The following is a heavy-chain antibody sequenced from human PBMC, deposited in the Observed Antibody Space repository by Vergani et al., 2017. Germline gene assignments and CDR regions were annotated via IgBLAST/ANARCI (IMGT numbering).Heavy chain of an antibody. Sequence: QVQLVESGGGVVQPGRSLRLSCAASGFTFSSYGMHWVRQAPGKGLEWVAVISYDGSNKYYADSVKGRFTISRDNSKNTLYLQMNSLRAEDTAVYYCAKSYDFWSGYWGIFDYWGQGTLVTVSS. CDR2: ISYDGSNK. CDR3: AKSYDFWSGYWGIFDY. D-gene: IGHD3-3*01. J-gene: IGHJ4*02. CDR1: GFTFSSYG. V-gene: IGHV3-30*18.